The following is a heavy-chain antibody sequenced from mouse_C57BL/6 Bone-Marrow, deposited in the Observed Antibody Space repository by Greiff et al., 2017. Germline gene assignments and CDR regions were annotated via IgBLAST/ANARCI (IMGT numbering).Heavy chain of an antibody. Sequence: EVQLQQSGAELVKPGASVKLSCTASGFNIKDYYMHWVKQRTEQGLEWIGRIDPEDGETKYAPQFQGKATITADTSSNTAYLQLSSLTSEDTAVYYCARDLYYYGSSYDTAYWGQGTLVTVSA. CDR2: IDPEDGET. CDR1: GFNIKDYY. V-gene: IGHV14-2*01. J-gene: IGHJ3*01. D-gene: IGHD1-1*01. CDR3: ARDLYYYGSSYDTAY.